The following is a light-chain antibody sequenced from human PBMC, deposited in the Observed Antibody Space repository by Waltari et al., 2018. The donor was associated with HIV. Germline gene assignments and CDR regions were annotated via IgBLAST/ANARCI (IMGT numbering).Light chain of an antibody. CDR3: GADHGSGSNFVYV. CDR1: SGYSNYK. CDR2: VGTGGIVG. V-gene: IGLV9-49*01. Sequence: QPVLTQPPSASASLGASVTLTCTLSSGYSNYKVDWYQQRPGTGPRFVMRVGTGGIVGSKGDGIPDRFSVLGSGLNRYLSIKNIQEEDESDYHCGADHGSGSNFVYVFGGGTQLTVL. J-gene: IGLJ7*01.